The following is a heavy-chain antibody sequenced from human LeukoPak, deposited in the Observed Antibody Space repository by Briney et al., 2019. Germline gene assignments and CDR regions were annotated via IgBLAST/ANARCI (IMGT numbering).Heavy chain of an antibody. D-gene: IGHD3-22*01. CDR1: GXTFDDYA. CDR2: ISGDGGST. V-gene: IGHV3-43*02. Sequence: GGSLRLSCAASGXTFDDYAMHWVRQAPGKGLEWVSLISGDGGSTYYGDSVKGRFTISRDNSKNSLYLQMNSLGTEDTALYYCAKDSSGYYYVFQHWGQGTLVTVSS. J-gene: IGHJ1*01. CDR3: AKDSSGYYYVFQH.